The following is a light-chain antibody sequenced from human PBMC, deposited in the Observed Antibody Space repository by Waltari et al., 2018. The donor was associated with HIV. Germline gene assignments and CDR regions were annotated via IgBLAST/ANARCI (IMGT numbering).Light chain of an antibody. CDR1: RNIHKF. Sequence: DIQMTQSPPSLSASVGDSVILTCRASRNIHKFLNWFQQKPGKAPELLILAASTLHSGVSSRFSGSGSGTDFTLTINSLQREDFATYYCLQTYNTPLTFGPGTKLDF. V-gene: IGKV1-39*01. CDR3: LQTYNTPLT. J-gene: IGKJ3*01. CDR2: AAS.